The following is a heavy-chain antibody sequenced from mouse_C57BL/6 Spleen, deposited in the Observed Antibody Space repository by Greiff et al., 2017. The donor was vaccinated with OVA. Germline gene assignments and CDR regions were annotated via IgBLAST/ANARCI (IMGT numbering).Heavy chain of an antibody. V-gene: IGHV1-59*01. J-gene: IGHJ4*01. CDR2: IDPSDSYT. Sequence: QVQLQQPGAELVRPGTSVKLSCKASGYTFTSYWMHWVKQRPGQGLEWIGVIDPSDSYTNYNQKFKGKATLTVDTSSSTAYMQLSSLTSEDSAVYYCARDRGRLYAMDYWGQGTSVTVSS. CDR3: ARDRGRLYAMDY. CDR1: GYTFTSYW. D-gene: IGHD1-1*01.